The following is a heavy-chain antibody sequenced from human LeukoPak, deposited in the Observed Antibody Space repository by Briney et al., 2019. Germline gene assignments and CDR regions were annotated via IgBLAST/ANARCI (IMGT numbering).Heavy chain of an antibody. CDR1: GDSVSNNRAA. J-gene: IGHJ5*02. D-gene: IGHD1-14*01. Sequence: SQTLSLTCAISGDSVSNNRAAWNWIRQSPSRGLEWLGRTYYKSRRDNDYAASVKSRITISPDTSKNQFSLQLNSVTPEDTAVYYCTRDATRTGWFDPWGQGTLVTVSS. CDR3: TRDATRTGWFDP. V-gene: IGHV6-1*01. CDR2: TYYKSRRDN.